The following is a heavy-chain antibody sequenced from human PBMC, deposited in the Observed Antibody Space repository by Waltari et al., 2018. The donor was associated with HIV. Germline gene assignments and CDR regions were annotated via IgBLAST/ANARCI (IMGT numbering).Heavy chain of an antibody. D-gene: IGHD2-21*01. J-gene: IGHJ4*02. V-gene: IGHV3-21*01. CDR2: IDSSNTYI. Sequence: EVQLVESGGGLVRPGGSLRLSCAAAAFAFSSFSMSWSRQAPGRGLEWVESIDSSNTYIHYADSVRGRFTISRDNAKNSLYLQMNSLRAEDTALYYCARFDGGNSEVYHWGQGTLVTVSS. CDR3: ARFDGGNSEVYH. CDR1: AFAFSSFS.